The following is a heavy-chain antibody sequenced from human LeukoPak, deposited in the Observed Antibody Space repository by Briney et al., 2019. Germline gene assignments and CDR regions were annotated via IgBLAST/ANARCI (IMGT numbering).Heavy chain of an antibody. D-gene: IGHD6-6*01. V-gene: IGHV5-51*01. CDR2: IYPGDSDT. J-gene: IGHJ6*03. CDR3: ARECSSSSTYYYYYYMDV. CDR1: GYSFTSYW. Sequence: GESLKISCKGSGYSFTSYWIGWVRQMPGKGLEWMGIIYPGDSDTRYSPSFQGQVTISADKSISTAYLQWSSLKASDTAMYYCARECSSSSTYYYYYYMDVWGKGTTVTVSS.